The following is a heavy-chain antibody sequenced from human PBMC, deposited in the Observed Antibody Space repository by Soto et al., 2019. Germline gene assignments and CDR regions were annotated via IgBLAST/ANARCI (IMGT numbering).Heavy chain of an antibody. D-gene: IGHD3-3*02. V-gene: IGHV3-21*01. J-gene: IGHJ6*02. CDR2: ITSSGSYV. CDR3: VKDEGIEAMDV. Sequence: GGSLRLSCVTSGFTFSRNTMNWVRQAPGKGLEWVASITSSGSYVYYADSVKGRFSASRDNAKNSLSLQMDSLRPDDTAIYFCVKDEGIEAMDVWGQGATVTVSS. CDR1: GFTFSRNT.